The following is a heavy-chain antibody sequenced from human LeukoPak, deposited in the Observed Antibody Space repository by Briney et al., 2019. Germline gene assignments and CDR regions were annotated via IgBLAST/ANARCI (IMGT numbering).Heavy chain of an antibody. D-gene: IGHD1-14*01. CDR2: IYTSGST. V-gene: IGHV4-4*07. CDR3: ARDQSDRRRAFEI. J-gene: IGHJ3*02. Sequence: TSSEALSLTCTVSGGSISSYYWSWIRQPAGKGLEWIGRIYTSGSTNYNPSLKSRVTMSVDTSKDQFSLKLSSVTAADTAVYYCARDQSDRRRAFEIWGQGTMVTVSS. CDR1: GGSISSYY.